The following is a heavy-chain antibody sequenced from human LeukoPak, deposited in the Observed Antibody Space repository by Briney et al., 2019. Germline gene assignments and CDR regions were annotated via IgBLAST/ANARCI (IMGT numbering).Heavy chain of an antibody. V-gene: IGHV3-11*04. D-gene: IGHD2-2*02. Sequence: PGGSLRLSCAASGFTFSDYYMSWIRQAPGKGLEWVSYISSSGSTIHYADSVKGRFTISRDNAKNSLFLQMSSLRAEDTAVYFCARRNIVVVPTSTPPYYYYYYMDVWGKGTTVTIPS. CDR1: GFTFSDYY. CDR2: ISSSGSTI. J-gene: IGHJ6*03. CDR3: ARRNIVVVPTSTPPYYYYYYMDV.